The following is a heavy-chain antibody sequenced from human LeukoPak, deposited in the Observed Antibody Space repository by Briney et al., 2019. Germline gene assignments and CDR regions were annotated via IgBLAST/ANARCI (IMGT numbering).Heavy chain of an antibody. CDR2: INHSGST. V-gene: IGHV4-34*01. Sequence: PSETLSLTCAVYGGSFSGYYWSWIRQLPGKGLEWIGEINHSGSTNYNPSLKSRVTISVDTSKNQFSLKLSSVTAADTAVYYCAALNYYYGMDVWGQGTTVTVSS. CDR3: AALNYYYGMDV. CDR1: GGSFSGYY. J-gene: IGHJ6*02.